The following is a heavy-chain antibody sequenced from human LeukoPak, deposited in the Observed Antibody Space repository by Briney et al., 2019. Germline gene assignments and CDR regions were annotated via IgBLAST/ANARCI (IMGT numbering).Heavy chain of an antibody. V-gene: IGHV3-23*01. CDR1: GFTFSSYA. Sequence: TGGSLRLSYAASGFTFSSYAMSWVRQAPGKGLEWVSAISGSGGSTYYADSVKGRFTISRDNSKNTLYLQMNSLRAEDTAVYYCAKFLSASPDDTEWRHEPYYYYGMDVWGQGTTVTVSS. CDR3: AKFLSASPDDTEWRHEPYYYYGMDV. D-gene: IGHD5-18*01. J-gene: IGHJ6*02. CDR2: ISGSGGST.